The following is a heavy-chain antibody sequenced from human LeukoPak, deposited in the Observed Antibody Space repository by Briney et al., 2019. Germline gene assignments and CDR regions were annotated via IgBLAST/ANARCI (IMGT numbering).Heavy chain of an antibody. J-gene: IGHJ4*01. CDR1: GFTFSSYG. Sequence: GGSLRLSCAASGFTFSSYGMHWVRQAPGKGLEWVAVIRYDGSIKYYADSVKGRFTISRVNSKNTLYLEMNSLRGEDTAVYYCARDGSYSSSWYYFDYWGQGTLVTVSS. V-gene: IGHV3-33*01. D-gene: IGHD6-13*01. CDR2: IRYDGSIK. CDR3: ARDGSYSSSWYYFDY.